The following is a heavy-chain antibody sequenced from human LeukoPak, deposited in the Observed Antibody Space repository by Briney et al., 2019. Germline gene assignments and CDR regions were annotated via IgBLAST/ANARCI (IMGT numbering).Heavy chain of an antibody. CDR1: GFTFSSYG. D-gene: IGHD3-3*01. Sequence: GGSLRLSCAASGFTFSSYGIHWVRQAPGKGLEWVAFIRYDGTNKYYADSVKGRFTISRDNSKNTLYVQMNSLRAEDTAVYFCARDPLGVGGSTANWFDPWGQGTLVTVSS. CDR2: IRYDGTNK. CDR3: ARDPLGVGGSTANWFDP. J-gene: IGHJ5*02. V-gene: IGHV3-30*02.